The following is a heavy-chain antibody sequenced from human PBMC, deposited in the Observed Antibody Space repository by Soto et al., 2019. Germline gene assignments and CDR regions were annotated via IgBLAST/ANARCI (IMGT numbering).Heavy chain of an antibody. CDR1: GYTFNSYG. V-gene: IGHV1-18*01. J-gene: IGHJ6*02. D-gene: IGHD3-22*01. CDR2: ISPYDDNT. Sequence: QVQLVQSGTEVKKPGASVKVSCKASGYTFNSYGISWVRQAPGQGLAWMGWISPYDDNTNYAQNLQGRVTMTTDTSTRTAYMELRSLRSDDTAVYYCARGGYYDSSGSRNYHYYGMDAWGQGTTVTVS. CDR3: ARGGYYDSSGSRNYHYYGMDA.